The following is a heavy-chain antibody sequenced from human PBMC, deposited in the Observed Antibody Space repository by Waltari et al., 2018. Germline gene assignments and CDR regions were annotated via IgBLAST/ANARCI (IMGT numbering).Heavy chain of an antibody. V-gene: IGHV4-59*01. J-gene: IGHJ2*01. CDR2: IYYSGST. D-gene: IGHD6-13*01. CDR1: GGSISSYY. CDR3: ARDEAAAGLNYYWYFDL. Sequence: QVQLQESGPGLVKPSETLSLTCTVSGGSISSYYWSWIRQPPGKGLEWIGYIYYSGSTNYNPALKSRVTISVDTSKNQFSLKLSSVTAADTAVYYCARDEAAAGLNYYWYFDLWGRGTLVTVSS.